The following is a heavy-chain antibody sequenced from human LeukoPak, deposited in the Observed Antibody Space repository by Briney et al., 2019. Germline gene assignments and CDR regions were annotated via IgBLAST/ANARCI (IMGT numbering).Heavy chain of an antibody. V-gene: IGHV3-11*01. J-gene: IGHJ4*02. Sequence: GGSLRLSCAASGFTFSDYYMSWIRQAPGKGLEWVSYISSSGSTKYYADSVKGRFTISRDNAKNSLSLQMNSLRAEDTALYYCAKWGDYDVLTGYYVPDYWGQGTLVTVSS. CDR3: AKWGDYDVLTGYYVPDY. D-gene: IGHD3-9*01. CDR2: ISSSGSTK. CDR1: GFTFSDYY.